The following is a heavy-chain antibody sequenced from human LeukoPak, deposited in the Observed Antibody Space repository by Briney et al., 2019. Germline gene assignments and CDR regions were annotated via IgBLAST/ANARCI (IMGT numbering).Heavy chain of an antibody. J-gene: IGHJ4*02. V-gene: IGHV3-72*01. CDR3: VRVYSSSWYGSYFDY. Sequence: GGSLRLSCAASGFTFSDHYMDWVRQAPGKGLEWVGRTRNRANLYTTEYAASVKGRFTISRDDSKNSLYLQMNSLKTEDTAVYYCVRVYSSSWYGSYFDYWGQGTLVTVSS. CDR2: TRNRANLYTT. CDR1: GFTFSDHY. D-gene: IGHD6-19*01.